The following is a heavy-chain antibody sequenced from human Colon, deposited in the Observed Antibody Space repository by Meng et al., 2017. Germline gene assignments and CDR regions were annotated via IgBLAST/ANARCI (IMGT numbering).Heavy chain of an antibody. V-gene: IGHV3-73*01. J-gene: IGHJ4*02. D-gene: IGHD4-17*01. Sequence: GESLKISCAASESTFSGSAVHWVRQASGKGLEWIGRIRSKANNYATGYAASLKGRFSIARDDSKNTAYLKINSLKTEDTAVYYCSRHYDYGDYGELEWGQGTLVTVSS. CDR2: IRSKANNYAT. CDR1: ESTFSGSA. CDR3: SRHYDYGDYGELE.